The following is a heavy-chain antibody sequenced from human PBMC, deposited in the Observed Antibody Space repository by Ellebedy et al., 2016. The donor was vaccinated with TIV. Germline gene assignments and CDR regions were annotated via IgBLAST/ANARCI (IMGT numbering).Heavy chain of an antibody. CDR1: GYTFTSYD. J-gene: IGHJ6*02. V-gene: IGHV1-8*01. CDR2: MNPNSGNT. CDR3: ARACSSTSCSVYGMDV. Sequence: AASVKVSCKASGYTFTSYDINWVRHATGQGLEWMGWMNPNSGNTGYAQKFQGRVTMTRNTSISTAYMELSSLRSEDTAVYYCARACSSTSCSVYGMDVWGQGTTVTVSS. D-gene: IGHD2-2*01.